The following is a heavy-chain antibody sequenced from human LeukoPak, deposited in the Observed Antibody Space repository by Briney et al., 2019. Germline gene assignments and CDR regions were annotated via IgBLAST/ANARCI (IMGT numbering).Heavy chain of an antibody. CDR2: IWYDGSNK. J-gene: IGHJ4*02. V-gene: IGHV3-33*01. CDR1: GFTFSSYG. CDR3: AREWLNRQYFDY. Sequence: GGSLRLSCAASGFTFSSYGMHWVRQAPGKGLEWVAVIWYDGSNKYYADSVKGRFTISRDNSKNTLYLQMNSLRAEDTAVYYCAREWLNRQYFDYWGQGTLVTVSS. D-gene: IGHD5-12*01.